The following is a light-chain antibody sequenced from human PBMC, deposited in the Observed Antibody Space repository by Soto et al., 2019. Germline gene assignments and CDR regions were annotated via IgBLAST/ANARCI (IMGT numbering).Light chain of an antibody. CDR2: EVS. J-gene: IGLJ2*01. Sequence: QSALTQPPSASGSPGQSVTISCTGSSSDVGGYNYVSWYQQHPGKAPKLMIYEVSKRPSGVPDRLSGSKSGNTASLTVSGLQAEDEADYYCSSYGGSKVFGGGTKLTVL. CDR3: SSYGGSKV. V-gene: IGLV2-8*01. CDR1: SSDVGGYNY.